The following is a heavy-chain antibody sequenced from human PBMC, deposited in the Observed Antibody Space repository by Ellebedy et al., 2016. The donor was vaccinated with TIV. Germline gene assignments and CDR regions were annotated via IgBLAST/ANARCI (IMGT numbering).Heavy chain of an antibody. CDR2: IKSDGSST. CDR3: ARDRGDYSISGP. D-gene: IGHD4-11*01. CDR1: GFTFGRYC. J-gene: IGHJ5*02. Sequence: HTGGSLRLSXVASGFTFGRYCMHWVRQAPGNKLVWVSRIKSDGSSTTYADSVKGRFTTSRDNARNTLYLQMNSLRGEDTAVHFCARDRGDYSISGPWGQGTLVTVSS. V-gene: IGHV3-74*01.